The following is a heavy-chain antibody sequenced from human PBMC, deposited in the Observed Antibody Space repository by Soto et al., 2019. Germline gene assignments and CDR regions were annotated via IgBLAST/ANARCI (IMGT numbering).Heavy chain of an antibody. V-gene: IGHV1-18*01. J-gene: IGHJ4*02. CDR2: ISTSKGKT. CDR3: ATRSPAFDF. CDR1: GYTFSTYG. Sequence: ASVKVSCKTSGYTFSTYGIAWVRQAPGQGLEWMGWISTSKGKTNYAQKFQGRVTMTTDTSTSTAYMELRSLRSDDTAVYYCATRSPAFDFWGQGTLVTVS.